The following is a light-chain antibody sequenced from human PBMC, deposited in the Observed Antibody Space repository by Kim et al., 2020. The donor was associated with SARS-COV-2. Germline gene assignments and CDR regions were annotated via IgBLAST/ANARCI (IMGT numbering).Light chain of an antibody. CDR3: QEYNNWTLS. J-gene: IGKJ3*01. CDR1: QRVRSN. CDR2: GAS. Sequence: GSPGERATLYGKASQRVRSNIAWYQQKRDQAPRLLIYGASTRTTGIPARLSGRGSETGFTHTISSLQSEDVAVYYCQEYNNWTLSFGPGTKVDI. V-gene: IGKV3D-15*01.